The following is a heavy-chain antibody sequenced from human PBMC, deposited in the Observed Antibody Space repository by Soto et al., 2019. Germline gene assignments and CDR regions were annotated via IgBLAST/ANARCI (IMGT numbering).Heavy chain of an antibody. J-gene: IGHJ5*02. CDR2: IIPIFGTA. CDR3: ARGSGYDSWFDP. D-gene: IGHD5-12*01. V-gene: IGHV1-69*13. CDR1: GGTFSSYA. Sequence: AVKVSCKASGGTFSSYAISWVRQAPGQGLERMGGIIPIFGTANYAQKFQGRVTITEDESTSTAYMELSSLRSEDTAVYYCARGSGYDSWFDPWGQGTLVTVSS.